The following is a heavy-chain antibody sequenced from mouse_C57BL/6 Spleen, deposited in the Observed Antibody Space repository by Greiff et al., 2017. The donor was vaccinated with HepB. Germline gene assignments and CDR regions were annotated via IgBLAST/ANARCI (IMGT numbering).Heavy chain of an antibody. CDR2: IYPGSGST. CDR1: GYTFTSYW. CDR3: AKHGSKLYYFDY. V-gene: IGHV1-55*01. J-gene: IGHJ2*01. Sequence: QVQLQQPGAELVKPGASVKMSCKASGYTFTSYWITWVKQRPGQGLEWIGGIYPGSGSTNYNEKFKSKAPLTVDTSSSTTYMPLSRLTSEDSAVYYWAKHGSKLYYFDYWGQGTTLTVSA. D-gene: IGHD1-1*01.